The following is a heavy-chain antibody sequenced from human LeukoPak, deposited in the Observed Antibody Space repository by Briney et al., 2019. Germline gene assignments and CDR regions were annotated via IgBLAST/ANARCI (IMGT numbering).Heavy chain of an antibody. Sequence: ASAKVSCKASGYTFTSYGISWVRQAPGQGLEWMGWINPNTGGTNYAQKFQSRVTMTRDTSISTAYMELSRLRSDDTAVYYCARDRELGTNWFDPWGQGTLVTVSS. CDR1: GYTFTSYG. V-gene: IGHV1-2*02. CDR2: INPNTGGT. CDR3: ARDRELGTNWFDP. J-gene: IGHJ5*02. D-gene: IGHD7-27*01.